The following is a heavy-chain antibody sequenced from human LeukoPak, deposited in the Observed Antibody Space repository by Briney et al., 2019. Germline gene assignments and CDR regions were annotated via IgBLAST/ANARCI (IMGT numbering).Heavy chain of an antibody. V-gene: IGHV4-59*01. CDR2: IYYSGST. CDR3: AREAITISGVVGGHYMDV. CDR1: GGSISSYY. J-gene: IGHJ6*03. Sequence: SQTLSLTCTVSGGSISSYYWSWIRQPPGKGLEWIGYIYYSGSTNYNPSLKSRVTISVDTSKNQFSLKLSSVTAADTAVYYCAREAITISGVVGGHYMDVWGKGTTVTVSS. D-gene: IGHD3-3*01.